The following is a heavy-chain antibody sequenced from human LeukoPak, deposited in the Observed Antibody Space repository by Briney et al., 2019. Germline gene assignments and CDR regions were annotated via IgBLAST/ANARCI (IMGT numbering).Heavy chain of an antibody. J-gene: IGHJ4*01. CDR3: ARFVVVTAGDY. Sequence: GGSLRLSSSASGFTLSNYWMHWVRQAPGKGLVWVARLHSNGAFTTYADSVKGRFTISRDTAKNTLYLQMNSLRVEDTAVYYCARFVVVTAGDYWGQGTLVTVSS. CDR1: GFTLSNYW. V-gene: IGHV3-74*01. CDR2: LHSNGAFT. D-gene: IGHD2-21*02.